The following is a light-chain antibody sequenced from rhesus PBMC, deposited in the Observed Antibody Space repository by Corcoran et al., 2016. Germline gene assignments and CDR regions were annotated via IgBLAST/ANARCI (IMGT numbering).Light chain of an antibody. J-gene: IGKJ3*01. V-gene: IGKV1-28*01. CDR2: AAS. Sequence: DIQMTQSPSSLSASVGDTVTITCRASQGISSYLNWFQQKPGKAPKLLIYAASRLESGVPSRFSGSGSGTEFTLTISSLQPEDFAAYYCLQHNSYPFTFGPGTKLDIK. CDR3: LQHNSYPFT. CDR1: QGISSY.